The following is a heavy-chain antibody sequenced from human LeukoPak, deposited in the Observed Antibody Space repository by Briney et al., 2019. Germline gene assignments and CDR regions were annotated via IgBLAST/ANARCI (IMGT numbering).Heavy chain of an antibody. D-gene: IGHD2-2*01. V-gene: IGHV4-34*01. CDR2: INHSGST. J-gene: IGHJ4*02. CDR3: AREYCSSTSCYGPRRYFDY. Sequence: SETLSLTCAVYGGSFSGYYWSWIRQPPGKGLEWIGEINHSGSTNYNPSLKSRVTISVDTSRNQFSLKLSSVTAADTAVYYCAREYCSSTSCYGPRRYFDYWGQGTLVTASS. CDR1: GGSFSGYY.